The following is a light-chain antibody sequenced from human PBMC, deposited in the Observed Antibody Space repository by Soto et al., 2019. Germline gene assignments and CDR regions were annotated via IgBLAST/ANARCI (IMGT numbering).Light chain of an antibody. V-gene: IGKV1-39*01. CDR2: AAS. J-gene: IGKJ1*01. Sequence: DIQMTQSPYSLSASVGDRVTITCRASQTISSYLNWYQQKPGKAPNLLIYAASSLQSGVPSRFSDSGSGTDFTLTISSLQPEDFAIYYCQQTYSTPRTFGQGTKVEIK. CDR1: QTISSY. CDR3: QQTYSTPRT.